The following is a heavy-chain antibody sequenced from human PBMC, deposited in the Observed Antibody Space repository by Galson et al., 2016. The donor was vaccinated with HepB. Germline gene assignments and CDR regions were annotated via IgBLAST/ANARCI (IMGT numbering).Heavy chain of an antibody. CDR3: ARDPGGGPTHGY. J-gene: IGHJ4*02. D-gene: IGHD3-16*01. V-gene: IGHV3-66*01. Sequence: SLRLSCAASGFTVGNNFMSWVRQAPGKGLEWVSLIYSVGTPHYADSVKGRFTMSRDSSKNTLYLQMNSLRAEDTVVYFCARDPGGGPTHGYWGQGTLVTVSS. CDR2: IYSVGTP. CDR1: GFTVGNNF.